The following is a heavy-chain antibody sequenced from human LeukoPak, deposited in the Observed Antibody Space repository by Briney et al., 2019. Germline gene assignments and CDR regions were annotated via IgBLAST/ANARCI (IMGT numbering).Heavy chain of an antibody. CDR1: GFTFSSFE. CDR2: ISSSGSSM. Sequence: GGSLRLSCAASGFTFSSFEMNWVRQAPGKGLEWVSYISSSGSSMYYADSVKGRFTISRDNAKETLYLQVNSLRAEDTAVYYCAKASSDSSSYAYFHHWGQGTLVTVST. J-gene: IGHJ1*01. CDR3: AKASSDSSSYAYFHH. D-gene: IGHD3-22*01. V-gene: IGHV3-48*03.